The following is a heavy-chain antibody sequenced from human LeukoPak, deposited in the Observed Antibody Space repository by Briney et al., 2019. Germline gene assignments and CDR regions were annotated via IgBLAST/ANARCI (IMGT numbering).Heavy chain of an antibody. Sequence: ASVKVSCKASGYTFTGYYMHWVRQAPGQGLEWMGWINPNSGGTNYAQKFQGRVTMTRDTSISTVYMEMSRLRYDDTAVYYCARPYFQWELRYWGPGTLVTASS. CDR3: ARPYFQWELRY. D-gene: IGHD1-26*01. J-gene: IGHJ4*02. CDR1: GYTFTGYY. CDR2: INPNSGGT. V-gene: IGHV1-2*02.